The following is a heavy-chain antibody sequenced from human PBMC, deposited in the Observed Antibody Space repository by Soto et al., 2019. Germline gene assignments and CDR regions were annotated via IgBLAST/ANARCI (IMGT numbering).Heavy chain of an antibody. D-gene: IGHD3-3*01. J-gene: IGHJ4*02. CDR3: ARVLEYQYYFDY. V-gene: IGHV3-66*01. CDR1: GFTLSSNY. Sequence: PGGSLRLSCAAPGFTLSSNYMSWVRQAPGKGLEWVSIFYSGGSTYYADSVKGRFTISRDNSKNPLYLKLNSLRAEDTAVYYCARVLEYQYYFDYWGQGTLVTVSS. CDR2: FYSGGST.